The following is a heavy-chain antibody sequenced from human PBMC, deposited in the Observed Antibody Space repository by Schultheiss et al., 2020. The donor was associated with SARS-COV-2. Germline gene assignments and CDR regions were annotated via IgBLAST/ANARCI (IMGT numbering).Heavy chain of an antibody. V-gene: IGHV3-30*07. CDR3: ARVRGNDSSGYYYYYYGMDV. Sequence: GGSLRLSCAASGFTFSSYAMHWVRQAPGKGLEWVAVISYDGSNKYYADSVKGRFTISRDNSKNTLYLQMNSLRAEDTAVYYCARVRGNDSSGYYYYYYGMDVWGQGTTVTVSS. D-gene: IGHD3-22*01. CDR2: ISYDGSNK. J-gene: IGHJ6*02. CDR1: GFTFSSYA.